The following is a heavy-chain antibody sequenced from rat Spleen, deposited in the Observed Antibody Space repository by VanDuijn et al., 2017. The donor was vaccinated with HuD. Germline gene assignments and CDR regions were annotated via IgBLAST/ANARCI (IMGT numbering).Heavy chain of an antibody. Sequence: EVQLVESGGGLVQPGRSLKLSCAASGFTFSNYDMAWVRQAPTKGLEWIASISTGGGNTYYRDSVKGRFTISRDNAKNTQYLQMDSLRSEDTATYYCARQHYPGITDWYFDFWGPGTMVTVSS. D-gene: IGHD1-4*01. J-gene: IGHJ1*01. V-gene: IGHV5S13*01. CDR1: GFTFSNYD. CDR2: ISTGGGNT. CDR3: ARQHYPGITDWYFDF.